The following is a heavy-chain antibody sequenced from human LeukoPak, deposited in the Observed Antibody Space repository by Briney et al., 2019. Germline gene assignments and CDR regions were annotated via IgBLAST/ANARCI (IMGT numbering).Heavy chain of an antibody. CDR3: ARHPHYYDSSGPPFDP. Sequence: SETLSLTCTVSGGSISSYYWSWIRQPPGKGLEWIGYIYYSGSTNYNPSLKSRVTISVDTSKNQFSLKLSSVTAADTAVYYCARHPHYYDSSGPPFDPWGQGTLVTVSP. CDR2: IYYSGST. J-gene: IGHJ5*02. V-gene: IGHV4-59*08. CDR1: GGSISSYY. D-gene: IGHD3-22*01.